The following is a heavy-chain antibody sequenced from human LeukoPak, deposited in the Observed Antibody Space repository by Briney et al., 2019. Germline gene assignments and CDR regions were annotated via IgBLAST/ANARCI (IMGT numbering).Heavy chain of an antibody. CDR3: TTGSATGTGSGY. J-gene: IGHJ4*02. D-gene: IGHD6-13*01. V-gene: IGHV3-49*02. CDR1: GFTFTSYW. CDR2: IRSKPYGGTT. Sequence: GGSLRLSCAASGFTFTSYWMSWVRQAPGKGLEWVGFIRSKPYGGTTEYAASMKGRFIISRDDSKTIAYLQMNSLKSEDTAVYYCTTGSATGTGSGYWGQGTLVTVSS.